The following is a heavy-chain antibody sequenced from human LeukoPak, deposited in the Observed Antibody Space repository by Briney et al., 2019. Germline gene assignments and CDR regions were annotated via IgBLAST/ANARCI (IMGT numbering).Heavy chain of an antibody. D-gene: IGHD4-17*01. CDR1: GFTFSSYS. CDR2: IRYDGSNK. CDR3: ACSDYGDYSLDY. J-gene: IGHJ4*02. V-gene: IGHV3-30*02. Sequence: GGSLRLSCAASGFTFSSYSMNWVRQAPGKGLEWVAFIRYDGSNKYYADSVKGRFTISRDNSKNTLYLQMNSLRAEDTAVYYCACSDYGDYSLDYWGQGTLVTVSS.